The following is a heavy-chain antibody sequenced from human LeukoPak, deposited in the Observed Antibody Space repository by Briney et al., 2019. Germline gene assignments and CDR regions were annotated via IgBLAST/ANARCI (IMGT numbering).Heavy chain of an antibody. CDR1: GFTFDDYA. CDR3: AKDMRGNSGVDY. CDR2: ISWNSGSI. D-gene: IGHD4-23*01. J-gene: IGHJ4*02. V-gene: IGHV3-9*01. Sequence: GGSLRLSCAASGFTFDDYAMHWVRQALGKGLEWVSGISWNSGSIGYADSVKGRFTISRDNAKNSLYLQMNSLRAEDTALYYCAKDMRGNSGVDYWDQGTLVTVSS.